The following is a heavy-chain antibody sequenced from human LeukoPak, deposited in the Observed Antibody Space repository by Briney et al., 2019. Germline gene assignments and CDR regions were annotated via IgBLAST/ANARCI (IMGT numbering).Heavy chain of an antibody. Sequence: GGPLSHSCAASALNFSSYRKLYVPQGPGKAVVWFARNNSDGTPTSYADSVKGRFTISRDNARNTVYLQMNSLTADDTAVYYCARGYYSGSRIDYWGQGTLVTVCS. J-gene: IGHJ4*02. CDR1: ALNFSSYR. V-gene: IGHV3-74*01. D-gene: IGHD6-13*01. CDR2: NNSDGTPT. CDR3: ARGYYSGSRIDY.